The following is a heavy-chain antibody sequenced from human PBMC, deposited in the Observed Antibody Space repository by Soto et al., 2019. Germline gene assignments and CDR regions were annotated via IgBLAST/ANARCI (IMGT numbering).Heavy chain of an antibody. Sequence: PGGSLRLSCAASGFTFRIYGIHWVRQAPGKGLEWVALIWFDGSKKYYVDSVKGRFAVSRDNSKNTLYLQMNSLRVEDTAVYYCARDRLVPYGYGMDVWGQGTTVTVSS. V-gene: IGHV3-33*01. D-gene: IGHD2-2*01. CDR1: GFTFRIYG. J-gene: IGHJ6*02. CDR3: ARDRLVPYGYGMDV. CDR2: IWFDGSKK.